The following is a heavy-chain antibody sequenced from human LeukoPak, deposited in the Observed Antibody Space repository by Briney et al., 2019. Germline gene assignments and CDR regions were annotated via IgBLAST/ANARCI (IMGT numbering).Heavy chain of an antibody. V-gene: IGHV3-66*01. D-gene: IGHD6-19*01. CDR2: IYSGGST. Sequence: GGSLRLSCAASGFTVSSNYMSWVRQAPGKGLEWVSVIYSGGSTYYADSVKGRLTISRDNSKNTLYLQMNSLRAEDTAVYYCARDSGSSGWYACDYWGQGTLVTVSS. CDR1: GFTVSSNY. CDR3: ARDSGSSGWYACDY. J-gene: IGHJ4*02.